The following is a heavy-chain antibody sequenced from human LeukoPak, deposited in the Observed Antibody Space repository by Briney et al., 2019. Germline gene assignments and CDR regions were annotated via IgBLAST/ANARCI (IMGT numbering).Heavy chain of an antibody. J-gene: IGHJ6*02. V-gene: IGHV3-53*01. CDR1: GFTVSSNY. CDR3: AREKVEMATLYYYYGMDV. CDR2: IYSGGST. D-gene: IGHD5-24*01. Sequence: GGSLRVSCAASGFTVSSNYMSWVRQAPGKGLEWVSVIYSGGSTYYADSVKGRFTISRDNSKNTLYLQMNSLRAEDTAVYYCAREKVEMATLYYYYGMDVWGQGTTVTVSS.